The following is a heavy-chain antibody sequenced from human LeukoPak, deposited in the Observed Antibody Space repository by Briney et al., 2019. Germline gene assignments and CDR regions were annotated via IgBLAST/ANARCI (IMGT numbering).Heavy chain of an antibody. CDR2: INPSSGGT. CDR3: ARGREWELLSPFDY. V-gene: IGHV1-2*02. CDR1: GYTFTGYY. J-gene: IGHJ4*02. Sequence: ASVKVSCKASGYTFTGYYMHWVRQAPGQGLEWMGWINPSSGGTNYAQKFQGRVTMTRDTSISTAYMELSRLRSDDTAVYYCARGREWELLSPFDYWGQGTLVTVSS. D-gene: IGHD1-26*01.